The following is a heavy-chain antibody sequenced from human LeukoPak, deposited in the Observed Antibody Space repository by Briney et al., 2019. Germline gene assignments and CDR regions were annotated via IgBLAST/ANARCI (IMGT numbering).Heavy chain of an antibody. CDR3: ARYSGNPWAFDY. Sequence: SETLSLTCTVSGGSIRSYYWGWIRQPPGKGLEWIGNIYYSGSTFYNPSLKSRVTISVDTPKNQFSLRLSSVTAADTAIYYCARYSGNPWAFDYWGQGTLVTVSS. J-gene: IGHJ4*02. V-gene: IGHV4-39*01. CDR2: IYYSGST. D-gene: IGHD4-23*01. CDR1: GGSIRSYY.